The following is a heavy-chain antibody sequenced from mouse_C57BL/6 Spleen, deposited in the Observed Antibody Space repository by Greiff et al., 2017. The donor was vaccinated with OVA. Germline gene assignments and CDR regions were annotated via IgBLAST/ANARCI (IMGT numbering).Heavy chain of an antibody. D-gene: IGHD2-2*01. CDR2: INPNNGGT. CDR1: GYTFTDYN. V-gene: IGHV1-18*01. Sequence: VQLKQSGPELVKPGASVKIPCKASGYTFTDYNMDWVKQSHGKSLEWIGDINPNNGGTIYNQKFKGKATLTVDKSSSTAYMELRSLTSEDTAVYYCARGLWLPWSYFDYWGQGTTLTVSS. J-gene: IGHJ2*01. CDR3: ARGLWLPWSYFDY.